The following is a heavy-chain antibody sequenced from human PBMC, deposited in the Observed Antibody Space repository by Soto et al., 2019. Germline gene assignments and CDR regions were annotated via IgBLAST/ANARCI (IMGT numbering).Heavy chain of an antibody. CDR3: ARFSGSYYYAMDV. Sequence: QVQLQQWGAGLLKPSGTLSLTCAVYGGSFSGYYWSWIRQPPGKGLEWIGEINHSGVTNYKPSLKRRVTISVDTSKNQFSLQLKSVTAADTALYYCARFSGSYYYAMDVWGQGSTVTGSS. CDR1: GGSFSGYY. V-gene: IGHV4-34*01. J-gene: IGHJ6*02. D-gene: IGHD6-19*01. CDR2: INHSGVT.